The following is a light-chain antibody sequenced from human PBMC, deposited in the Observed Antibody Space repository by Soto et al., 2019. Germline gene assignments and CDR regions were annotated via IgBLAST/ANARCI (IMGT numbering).Light chain of an antibody. V-gene: IGKV1-39*01. CDR3: QHSYSLPPT. Sequence: DIQMTQSPSYLSASVGDRVTITCRASQSISNYLNWYQQKPRKAPKLLIYTAASLKSGVPSRFSGSRSGTDFTLTISSLQPEDFATYFCQHSYSLPPTFGGGTKVEIK. J-gene: IGKJ4*01. CDR2: TAA. CDR1: QSISNY.